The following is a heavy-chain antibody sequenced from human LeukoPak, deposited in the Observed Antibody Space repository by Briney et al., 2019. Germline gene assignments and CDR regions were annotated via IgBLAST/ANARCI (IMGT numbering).Heavy chain of an antibody. CDR3: AKDRGNYYFDF. CDR1: GGSISSYY. V-gene: IGHV4-59*01. J-gene: IGHJ4*02. Sequence: SETLSLTCTVSGGSISSYYWSWIRQPPGKGLEWIEYIYYSGSTNYNPSLKSRVTISVATSTTQFSLKLSSVTAADTAVYFCAKDRGNYYFDFWGLGTLVIVSS. D-gene: IGHD3-10*01. CDR2: IYYSGST.